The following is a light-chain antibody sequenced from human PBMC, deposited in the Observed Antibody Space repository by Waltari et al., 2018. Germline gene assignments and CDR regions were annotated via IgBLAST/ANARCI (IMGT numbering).Light chain of an antibody. Sequence: IQMTQSPSSLSASVGDIVTITCQASQGINNNLGWYQQKPGKVPKLLIHMASTLQSGVPSRLSNNGSGTDFTLSISRLQTEEYTTYYCQHGYRTPYSICKGTKGEIK. CDR3: QHGYRTPYS. V-gene: IGKV1-6*01. CDR2: MAS. CDR1: QGINNN. J-gene: IGKJ2*03.